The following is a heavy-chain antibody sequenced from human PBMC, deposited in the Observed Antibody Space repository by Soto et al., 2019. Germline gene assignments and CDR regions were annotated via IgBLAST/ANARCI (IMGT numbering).Heavy chain of an antibody. CDR3: ARRKDSSRYYYGMDV. CDR1: DGSFNDYF. CDR2: VNHTGTS. D-gene: IGHD6-13*01. J-gene: IGHJ6*02. Sequence: QVALQQWGAGLLKTSQTLSLTCGVHDGSFNDYFWTWIRQSPGKGLEWIGEVNHTGTSSFNPSLKSRVTLSVDTSKGQFSLNLTSVTAADTAIYFCARRKDSSRYYYGMDVWGQGTTVVVS. V-gene: IGHV4-34*02.